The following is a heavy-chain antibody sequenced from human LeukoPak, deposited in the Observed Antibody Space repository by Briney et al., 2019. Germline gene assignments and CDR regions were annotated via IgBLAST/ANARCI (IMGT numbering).Heavy chain of an antibody. Sequence: GGSLRLSCAASGFTFSSYAVSWVRQAPGKGLEWVSAISGSGDGTYYADSVKGRFTISRDNSKTTLYLQMNSLRGEDTAIYYCARRAAARSGNNDYWGQRTLVTVSS. CDR3: ARRAAARSGNNDY. CDR1: GFTFSSYA. V-gene: IGHV3-23*01. CDR2: ISGSGDGT. J-gene: IGHJ4*02. D-gene: IGHD6-25*01.